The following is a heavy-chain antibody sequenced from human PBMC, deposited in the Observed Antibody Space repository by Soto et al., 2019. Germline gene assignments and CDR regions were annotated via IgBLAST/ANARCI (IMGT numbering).Heavy chain of an antibody. J-gene: IGHJ6*02. D-gene: IGHD3-3*01. Sequence: QVQLVQSGVEVKKPGSSVKVSCKASGGTFSSYAISWVRQAPGQGLEWMGGIIPIFGTANYAQKFQGRVTITADESTSTAYMELSSLRSEDTAVYYCARDYDFWSGYGPNGMDVWGQGTTVTVSS. CDR3: ARDYDFWSGYGPNGMDV. V-gene: IGHV1-69*12. CDR1: GGTFSSYA. CDR2: IIPIFGTA.